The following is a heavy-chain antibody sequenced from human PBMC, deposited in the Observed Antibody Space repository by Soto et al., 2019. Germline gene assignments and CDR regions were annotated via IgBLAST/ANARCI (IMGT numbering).Heavy chain of an antibody. Sequence: PSETLSLTCSVSGDSISSVAHYWAWVRQPPGKGLEWIGSLYYTGSTYYNPSLKSRAAISIDTSKNQFSLKLSSVTAADTAVYYCARVPDVWGQGTTVTVSS. J-gene: IGHJ6*02. CDR3: ARVPDV. V-gene: IGHV4-39*07. CDR2: LYYTGST. CDR1: GDSISSVAHY.